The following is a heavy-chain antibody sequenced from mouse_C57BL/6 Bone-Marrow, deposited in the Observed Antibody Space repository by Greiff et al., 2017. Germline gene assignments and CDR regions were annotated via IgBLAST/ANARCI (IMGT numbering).Heavy chain of an antibody. CDR2: ISSGSSTI. V-gene: IGHV5-17*01. D-gene: IGHD1-1*01. CDR1: GFTFSDYG. J-gene: IGHJ4*01. CDR3: ARRTTVVATEAMDY. Sequence: EVKLVESGGGLVKPGGSLKLSCAASGFTFSDYGMHWVRQAPEKGLEWVAYISSGSSTIYYADTVKGRFTISRDNAKNTLFLQMTSLRSEDTAMYYCARRTTVVATEAMDYWGQGTSVTVSS.